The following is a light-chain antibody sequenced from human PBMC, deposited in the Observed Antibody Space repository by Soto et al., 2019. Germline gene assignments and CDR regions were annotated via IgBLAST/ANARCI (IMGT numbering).Light chain of an antibody. CDR2: DAS. CDR1: RTVSSS. Sequence: EIVLTQSPATLSLSPGERANLSCRASRTVSSSLAWYQQKPGQAPRLLIYDASNRATGIPARFSGSGSGTDFTLTISSLEPEDFAVYYCQQRSNWPITFGQGTRLEIK. J-gene: IGKJ5*01. V-gene: IGKV3-11*01. CDR3: QQRSNWPIT.